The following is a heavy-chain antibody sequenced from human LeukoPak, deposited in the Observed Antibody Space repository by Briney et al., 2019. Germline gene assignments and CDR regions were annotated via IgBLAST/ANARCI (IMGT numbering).Heavy chain of an antibody. CDR2: INSDGSST. CDR1: GFTFSSYW. J-gene: IGHJ4*02. D-gene: IGHD3-3*01. CDR3: ARGAYYDFWSGQYYFDY. Sequence: GGSLRLSCAASGFTFSSYWMHWVRQAPGKGLVWVSRINSDGSSTSYADSVKGRFTISRDNAKNTLYLQMNSLRAEDTAVYYCARGAYYDFWSGQYYFDYWGQGTPVTVSS. V-gene: IGHV3-74*01.